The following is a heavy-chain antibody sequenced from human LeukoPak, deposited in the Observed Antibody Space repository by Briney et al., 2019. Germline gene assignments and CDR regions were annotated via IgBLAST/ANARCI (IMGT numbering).Heavy chain of an antibody. V-gene: IGHV4-59*12. D-gene: IGHD6-6*01. CDR1: GGSISSYY. Sequence: SETLSLTCTVSGGSISSYYWSWIRQPPGKGLEWIGYIYYGGSTNYNPSLKSRVTISVDTSKNQFSLKLSSVTAADTAVYYCARGIAAPRGMDVWGQGTTVTVSS. J-gene: IGHJ6*02. CDR3: ARGIAAPRGMDV. CDR2: IYYGGST.